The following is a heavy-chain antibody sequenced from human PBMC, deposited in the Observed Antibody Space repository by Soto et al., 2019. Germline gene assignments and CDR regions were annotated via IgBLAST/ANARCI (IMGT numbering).Heavy chain of an antibody. Sequence: VQLVESGGGLVQPGGSLRLSCSASGFTFSSYPLYWVRQAPGKGLEYVSAISSNGDTTNYADSVKDRFSISRDNSKNTLYLQMSSLRTEDTAVYYCVKGSNNWYFDLWGRGTLVTVSS. V-gene: IGHV3-64D*06. CDR1: GFTFSSYP. J-gene: IGHJ2*01. CDR3: VKGSNNWYFDL. CDR2: ISSNGDTT.